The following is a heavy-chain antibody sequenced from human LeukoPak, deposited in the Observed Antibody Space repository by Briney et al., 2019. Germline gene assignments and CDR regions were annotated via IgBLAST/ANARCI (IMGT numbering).Heavy chain of an antibody. D-gene: IGHD3-10*01. CDR1: GYTFTGYY. Sequence: ASVKVSCKASGYTFTGYYMHWVRQAPGQGLEWMGWINPNSGGTNYAQKFQGRVTMTRNTSISTAYMELSSLRSEDTAVHYCARVRSYYGSGSYYIYYYYYYMDVWGKGTTVTISS. CDR2: INPNSGGT. J-gene: IGHJ6*03. CDR3: ARVRSYYGSGSYYIYYYYYYMDV. V-gene: IGHV1-2*02.